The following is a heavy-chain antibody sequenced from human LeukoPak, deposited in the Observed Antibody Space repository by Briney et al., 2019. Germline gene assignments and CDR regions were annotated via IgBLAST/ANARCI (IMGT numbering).Heavy chain of an antibody. CDR1: GFSFTSYW. J-gene: IGHJ3*01. CDR3: ARASASWHYAFDL. V-gene: IGHV5-51*01. D-gene: IGHD2-2*01. Sequence: GESLKISFKGFGFSFTSYWIGWVRQRPGKGLEWMGFMYPGDSDTRYSPSFQGQVTISADKSISTAYLQWSSLKASDTAIYYCARASASWHYAFDLWGQGTVVTVSS. CDR2: MYPGDSDT.